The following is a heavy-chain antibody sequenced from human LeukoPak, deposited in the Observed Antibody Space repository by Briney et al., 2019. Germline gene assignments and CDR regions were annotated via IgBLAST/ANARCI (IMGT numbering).Heavy chain of an antibody. V-gene: IGHV4-59*01. J-gene: IGHJ4*02. CDR3: ARRTYFYDSSGYYFDY. Sequence: TSETLSLTCAVYGGSFSGYYWSWIRQPPGKGLECIGYIYYSGSTNYNPSLKSRVTISVDTSKNQFSLKLSSVTAADTAVYYCARRTYFYDSSGYYFDYWGQGTLVTVSS. CDR1: GGSFSGYY. CDR2: IYYSGST. D-gene: IGHD3-22*01.